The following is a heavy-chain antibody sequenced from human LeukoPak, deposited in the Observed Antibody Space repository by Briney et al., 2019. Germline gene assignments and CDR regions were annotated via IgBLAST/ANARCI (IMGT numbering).Heavy chain of an antibody. CDR1: GGSFSGYY. CDR3: ARALLTGYIDY. D-gene: IGHD3-9*01. V-gene: IGHV4-34*01. J-gene: IGHJ4*02. Sequence: SSETLSLTCAVYGGSFSGYYWSWIRQPPGKGLEWIGEIYHSGSTNYNPSLKSRVTISVDKSKNQFSLKLSSVTAADTAVYYCARALLTGYIDYWGQGTLVTVSS. CDR2: IYHSGST.